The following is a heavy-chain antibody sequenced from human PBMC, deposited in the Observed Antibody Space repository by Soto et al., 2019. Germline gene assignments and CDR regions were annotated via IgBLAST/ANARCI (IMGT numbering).Heavy chain of an antibody. J-gene: IGHJ4*02. CDR1: GFTFSSYS. Sequence: EVQLVESGGGLVQPGGSLRLSCAASGFTFSSYSMNWVRQAPGKGLEWVSYISSSSSTIYYADSVKGRFTISRDNAKNPLYLQMNSLRAEDTAVYYCARDRDYGAYIMSRSHYFDYWGQGTLVTVSS. CDR2: ISSSSSTI. V-gene: IGHV3-48*01. D-gene: IGHD4-17*01. CDR3: ARDRDYGAYIMSRSHYFDY.